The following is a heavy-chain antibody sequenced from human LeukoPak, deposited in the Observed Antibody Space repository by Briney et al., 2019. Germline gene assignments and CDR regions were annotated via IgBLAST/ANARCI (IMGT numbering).Heavy chain of an antibody. CDR2: INHSGST. J-gene: IGHJ4*02. CDR3: ARDPTSYCGGDCYRGPPNY. CDR1: GGSFSGYY. V-gene: IGHV4-34*01. Sequence: SETLSLTCAVYGGSFSGYYWSWIRQPPGKGLEWIGEINHSGSTNYNPSLKSRVTISVDTSKNQFSLKLSSVTAADTAVYYCARDPTSYCGGDCYRGPPNYWGQGTLVTVSS. D-gene: IGHD2-21*02.